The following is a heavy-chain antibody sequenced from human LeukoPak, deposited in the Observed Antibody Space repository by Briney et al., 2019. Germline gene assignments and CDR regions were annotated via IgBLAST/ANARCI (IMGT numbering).Heavy chain of an antibody. V-gene: IGHV1-2*02. Sequence: ASVKVSCKASGYTFTGYYMHWVRQAPGQGLEWMGWINPNSGGTNYAQKFQGRVTMTRDTSISTAYMELSRLRSDDTAVYYCARDPSAALPYNWFDPWGQGNLATVSS. J-gene: IGHJ5*02. CDR3: ARDPSAALPYNWFDP. D-gene: IGHD2-2*01. CDR2: INPNSGGT. CDR1: GYTFTGYY.